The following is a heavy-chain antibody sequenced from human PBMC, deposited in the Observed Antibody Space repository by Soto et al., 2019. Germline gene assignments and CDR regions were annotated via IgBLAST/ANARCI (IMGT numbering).Heavy chain of an antibody. CDR1: GGTFSSYA. V-gene: IGHV1-69*01. D-gene: IGHD6-6*01. J-gene: IGHJ6*02. Sequence: QVQLVQSGAEVKKPGSSVKVSCKASGGTFSSYAISWVRQAPGQGLEWMGGIIPIFGTANYAQKFQGRVTITEDESTRTAYMELSSMRSEDTAVYYCARELSSSSSKYCYYGMDVWGQGTTVTVSS. CDR3: ARELSSSSSKYCYYGMDV. CDR2: IIPIFGTA.